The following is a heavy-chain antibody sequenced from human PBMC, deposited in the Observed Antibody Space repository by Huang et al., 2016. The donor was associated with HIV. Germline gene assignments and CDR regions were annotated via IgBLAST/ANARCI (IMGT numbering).Heavy chain of an antibody. J-gene: IGHJ4*02. Sequence: QVQLVQSRAEVKKPGASVKFSCKVSKYTLTEFSIHWVRQPPGKVLEWIGGFDPEIGETIYAQKFQGRVTMTEDTSTETAFMELSGLRPEDTAVYYCATGFDVFFDFWGQGTLVTVSS. CDR2: FDPEIGET. V-gene: IGHV1-24*01. CDR1: KYTLTEFS. D-gene: IGHD3-9*01. CDR3: ATGFDVFFDF.